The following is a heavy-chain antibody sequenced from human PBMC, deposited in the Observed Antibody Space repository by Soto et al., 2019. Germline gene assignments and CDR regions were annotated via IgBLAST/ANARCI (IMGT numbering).Heavy chain of an antibody. CDR3: ARGGAMVSSYYYYGMDV. Sequence: SSVKVSCKASGGTFSSYAISWVRQAPGQGLEWVGGIIPIFGTANYAQKFQGRVTITADESTSTAYMELSSLRSEDTAVYYCARGGAMVSSYYYYGMDVWGQGTSVIVSS. J-gene: IGHJ6*02. D-gene: IGHD5-18*01. V-gene: IGHV1-69*13. CDR2: IIPIFGTA. CDR1: GGTFSSYA.